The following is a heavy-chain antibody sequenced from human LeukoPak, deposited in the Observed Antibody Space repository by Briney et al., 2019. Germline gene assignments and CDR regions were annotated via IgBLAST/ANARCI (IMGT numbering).Heavy chain of an antibody. V-gene: IGHV1-18*01. CDR2: ISAYNGNA. D-gene: IGHD6-6*01. Sequence: ASVKVSCKASGYTFTSYGISWVRQAPGQGLEWMGWISAYNGNANYAQKLQGRVTMTTDTSTSTAYMELRSLRSDDTAAYYCARRTYSSSSSIFDYWGQGTLVTVSS. CDR3: ARRTYSSSSSIFDY. CDR1: GYTFTSYG. J-gene: IGHJ4*02.